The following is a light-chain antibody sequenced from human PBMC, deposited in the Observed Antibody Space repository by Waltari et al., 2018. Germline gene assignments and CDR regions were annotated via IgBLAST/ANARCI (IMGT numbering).Light chain of an antibody. J-gene: IGKJ1*01. Sequence: DIQMTQSPSTLSASVGDRVTITCRASQTIGNYLAWYQQKPGRAPKLLMYKASSLEGGVPSRFTGSGSVTEFTLTISSLQPDDFATYYCQQFESYPWTFGQGTKVEIK. CDR1: QTIGNY. V-gene: IGKV1-5*03. CDR2: KAS. CDR3: QQFESYPWT.